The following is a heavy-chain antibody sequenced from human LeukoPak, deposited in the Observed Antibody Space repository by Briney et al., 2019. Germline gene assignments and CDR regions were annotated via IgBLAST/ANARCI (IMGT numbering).Heavy chain of an antibody. CDR1: GFTFSIYS. CDR2: ISSASNTI. J-gene: IGHJ5*02. Sequence: PGGSLRLSCAASGFTFSIYSMKLVRQAPGKGLEWVSYISSASNTIYYADSVKGRFTISRDNAKNSLYLQMNSLRAEDTAMYYCARDGWFGDYNWFDPWGQGTLVTVSS. D-gene: IGHD3-10*01. V-gene: IGHV3-48*01. CDR3: ARDGWFGDYNWFDP.